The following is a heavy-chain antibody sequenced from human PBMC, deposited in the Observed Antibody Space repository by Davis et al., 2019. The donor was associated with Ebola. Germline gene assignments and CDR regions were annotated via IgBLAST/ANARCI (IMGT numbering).Heavy chain of an antibody. J-gene: IGHJ3*02. CDR3: ARDGYYYDSSGYSRVAFDI. D-gene: IGHD3-22*01. V-gene: IGHV4-59*01. Sequence: SETLSLTCSVSGDSISGFYWSWIRQPPGKGLEWIGFIYYSGSPHYNPSLKSRVTMSVDTSKNQFSLKLSSVTAADTAVYYCARDGYYYDSSGYSRVAFDIWGQGTMVTVSS. CDR1: GDSISGFY. CDR2: IYYSGSP.